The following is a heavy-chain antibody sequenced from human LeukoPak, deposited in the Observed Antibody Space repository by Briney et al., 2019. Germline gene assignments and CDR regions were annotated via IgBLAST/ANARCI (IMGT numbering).Heavy chain of an antibody. J-gene: IGHJ4*02. CDR3: AREEGSLYTL. V-gene: IGHV4-59*01. D-gene: IGHD2-2*02. Sequence: SETLSLTCTVSGGSISSYYWSWIRQPPGKGLEWIGYIYYSGSTNYNPSLKSRVTISVDTSKNQFSLKLSSVTAADTAVYYCAREEGSLYTLWGQGTLVTVSS. CDR2: IYYSGST. CDR1: GGSISSYY.